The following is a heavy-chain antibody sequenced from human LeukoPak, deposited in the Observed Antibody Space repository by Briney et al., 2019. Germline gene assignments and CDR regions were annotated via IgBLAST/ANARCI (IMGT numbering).Heavy chain of an antibody. CDR1: GGSFSGYY. D-gene: IGHD5-12*01. CDR2: INHSGST. J-gene: IGHJ4*02. CDR3: ARGGPATAYDY. Sequence: SETLSLTCAVYGGSFSGYYWSWIRQPPGKGLEWIGEINHSGSTNYNPSLKSRVTISVDTSKNQFSLKLSSVTAADTAVHYCARGGPATAYDYWGQGTLVTVSS. V-gene: IGHV4-34*01.